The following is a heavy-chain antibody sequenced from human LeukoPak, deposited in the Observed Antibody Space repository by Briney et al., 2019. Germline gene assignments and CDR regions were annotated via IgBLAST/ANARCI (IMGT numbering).Heavy chain of an antibody. V-gene: IGHV4-59*08. J-gene: IGHJ4*02. CDR1: GDSIRSYD. Sequence: SETLSLTCTVSGDSIRSYDWNWLRQSPGKGLEWIGYISYSGSTNYNPSLKSRVTISVDTSKNQFSLKLSSVTAADTAVYYCARRHFGSALRDYWGQGTLVTVSS. CDR2: ISYSGST. D-gene: IGHD3-10*01. CDR3: ARRHFGSALRDY.